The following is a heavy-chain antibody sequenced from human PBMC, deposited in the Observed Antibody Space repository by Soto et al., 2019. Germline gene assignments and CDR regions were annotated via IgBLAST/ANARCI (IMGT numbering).Heavy chain of an antibody. D-gene: IGHD3-3*01. CDR1: GGSISSGDYY. V-gene: IGHV4-30-4*01. J-gene: IGHJ5*02. CDR3: AIMFWSGNNWFDP. Sequence: NPSETLSLTCTVSGGSISSGDYYWSWIRQPPGRGLEWIGYIYYSGSTYYNPSLKSRVTISVDTSKNQFSLKLSSVTAADTAVYYCAIMFWSGNNWFDPWGQGTLVTVSS. CDR2: IYYSGST.